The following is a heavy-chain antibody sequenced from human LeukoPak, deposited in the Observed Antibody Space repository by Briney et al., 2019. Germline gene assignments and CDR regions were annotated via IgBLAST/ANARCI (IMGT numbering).Heavy chain of an antibody. CDR2: INPNSGGT. D-gene: IGHD1-26*01. CDR3: AKVGGELHAAFDY. J-gene: IGHJ4*02. V-gene: IGHV1-2*02. Sequence: ASVKVSCKASGYTFTGYYMHWVRQAPGQGLEWMGWINPNSGGTNYAQKFQGRVTMTRDTSISTAYMELSRLRSDDTAVYYCAKVGGELHAAFDYWGQGTLVTVSS. CDR1: GYTFTGYY.